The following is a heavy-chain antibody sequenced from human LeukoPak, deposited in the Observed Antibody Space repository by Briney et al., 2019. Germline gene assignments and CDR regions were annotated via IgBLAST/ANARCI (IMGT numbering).Heavy chain of an antibody. CDR2: IYYSGST. J-gene: IGHJ5*02. Sequence: SETLSLTCTVSGGSISSSPYYWGWIRQPPGKGLEWIGSIYYSGSTYYNPSLKRRVTISVDTSKTQFSLKLSSVTAADMAVYYCARGRGEGRGIAMIRGVRAPSYNWFDPWGHGTMVTVSS. D-gene: IGHD3-10*01. CDR1: GGSISSSPYY. CDR3: ARGRGEGRGIAMIRGVRAPSYNWFDP. V-gene: IGHV4-39*07.